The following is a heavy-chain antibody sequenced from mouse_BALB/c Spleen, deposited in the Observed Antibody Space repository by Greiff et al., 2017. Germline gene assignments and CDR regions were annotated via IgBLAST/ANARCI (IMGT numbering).Heavy chain of an antibody. J-gene: IGHJ3*01. CDR2: INPSNGGT. V-gene: IGHV1S81*02. CDR3: TRRSTAWFAY. CDR1: GYTFTSYY. Sequence: QVQLQQPGAELVKPGASVKLSCKASGYTFTSYYMYWVKQRPGQGLEWIGGINPSNGGTNFNEKFKSKATLTVDKSSSTAYMQLSSLTSEDSAVYYCTRRSTAWFAYWGQGTLVTVSA. D-gene: IGHD2-1*01.